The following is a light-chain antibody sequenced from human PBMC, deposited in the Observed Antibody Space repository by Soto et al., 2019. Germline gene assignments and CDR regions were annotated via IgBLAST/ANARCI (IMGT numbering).Light chain of an antibody. Sequence: VLTQPTSVSGSPGASITISCRASQSAGNFLAWYQQKPGQAPRLLIYYISTRATGIPARFSGSGSGTEFTLTINSLQSEDSAVYYCQQHNQWPITFGQGTKVDIK. CDR3: QQHNQWPIT. CDR1: QSAGNF. V-gene: IGKV3D-15*01. CDR2: YIS. J-gene: IGKJ1*01.